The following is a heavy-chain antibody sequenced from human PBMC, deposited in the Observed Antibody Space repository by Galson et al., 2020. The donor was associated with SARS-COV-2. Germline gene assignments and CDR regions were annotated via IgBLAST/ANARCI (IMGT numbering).Heavy chain of an antibody. CDR2: ISGSGGST. CDR1: GFTFSSYA. V-gene: IGHV3-23*01. J-gene: IGHJ4*02. CDR3: AKEEYSSFERGVPFDY. D-gene: IGHD6-6*01. Sequence: GGSLRLSCAASGFTFSSYAMSWVRQAPGKGLEWVSAISGSGGSTYYADSVKGRFTISRDNSKNTLYLQMNSLRAEDTAVYYCAKEEYSSFERGVPFDYWGQGTLVTVSS.